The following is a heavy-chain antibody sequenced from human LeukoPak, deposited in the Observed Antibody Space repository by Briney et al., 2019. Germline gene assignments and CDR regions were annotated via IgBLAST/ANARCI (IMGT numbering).Heavy chain of an antibody. CDR1: GFTFSTYT. V-gene: IGHV3-15*01. Sequence: PGGSLRLSCAASGFTFSTYTMKWVRQAPGKGLEWVGRIKNKNDGVPPDYAAPVKGRFTISRDDSKNTMYLQLNSLKTEDTAVYFCVKLYSYGAFDYRGQGTLVTGSS. CDR3: VKLYSYGAFDY. D-gene: IGHD4/OR15-4a*01. CDR2: IKNKNDGVPP. J-gene: IGHJ4*02.